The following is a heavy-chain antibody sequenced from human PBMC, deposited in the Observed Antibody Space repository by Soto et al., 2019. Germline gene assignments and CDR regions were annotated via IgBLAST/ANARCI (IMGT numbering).Heavy chain of an antibody. D-gene: IGHD2-8*01. Sequence: QVQLQESGPGLVKPSETLSLTCTVSGGSISSYYWSWIRQPPGKGLEWIGYIYYSGSTNYNPSLKSRVTISVATSKNQFSLKLSTVTAADTAVYYCARESAGYAMFDYWGQGTLVTVSS. V-gene: IGHV4-59*01. CDR3: ARESAGYAMFDY. J-gene: IGHJ4*02. CDR1: GGSISSYY. CDR2: IYYSGST.